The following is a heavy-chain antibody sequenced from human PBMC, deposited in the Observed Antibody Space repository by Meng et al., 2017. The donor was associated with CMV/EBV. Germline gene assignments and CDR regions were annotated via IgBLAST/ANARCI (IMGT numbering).Heavy chain of an antibody. J-gene: IGHJ4*02. CDR2: IYYSGST. CDR1: GGSISSGYYS. Sequence: LLQESGPGLVKTSQTLSLTCTVSGGSISSGYYSWSWIRQPPGKGLEWIGYIYYSGSTYYNPSLKSRVTISVDTSKNQFSLKLSSVTAADTAVYYCARDNRRGGVDYWGQGTLVTVSS. V-gene: IGHV4-30-4*08. D-gene: IGHD3-3*01. CDR3: ARDNRRGGVDY.